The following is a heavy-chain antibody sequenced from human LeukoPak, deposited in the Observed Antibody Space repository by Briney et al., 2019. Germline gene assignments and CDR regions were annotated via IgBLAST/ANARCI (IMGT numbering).Heavy chain of an antibody. CDR2: INPRGDAT. D-gene: IGHD1-1*01. V-gene: IGHV1-46*01. CDR3: AREGQQLKHFDY. CDR1: GYTFTSYY. Sequence: WASVKVSCKASGYTFTSYYMHWVRQAPGQGLEWMGAINPRGDATIGAQKFQGRVTTTRDTSTSTVYIELSSLRSEDTAVYYCAREGQQLKHFDYWGQGTLVTVSS. J-gene: IGHJ4*02.